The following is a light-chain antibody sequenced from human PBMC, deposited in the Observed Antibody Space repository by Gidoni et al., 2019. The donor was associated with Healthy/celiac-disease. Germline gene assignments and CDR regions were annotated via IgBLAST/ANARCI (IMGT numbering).Light chain of an antibody. CDR3: QQYNSYAYT. CDR2: KAS. V-gene: IGKV1-5*03. J-gene: IGKJ2*01. CDR1: QSISSW. Sequence: LQICLSPSTLSASVGARVTITCRASQSISSWLAWYQQKPGKAPKLLTYKASSLESGVPPRFSGSGSGTEFTLTISSLEPDDFATYYCQQYNSYAYTFGQGTKLEIK.